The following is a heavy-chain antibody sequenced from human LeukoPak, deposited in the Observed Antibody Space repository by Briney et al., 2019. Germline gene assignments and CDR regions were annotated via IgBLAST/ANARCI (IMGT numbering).Heavy chain of an antibody. Sequence: GGSLRLSCAASRFAVNTKFMHWVRQAPGKGLEWISVIYSGGLTYYADSVEGRFTISRDNSKNTLYLYMNSLRAEDTAVYYCARDEVTSGGGLESWGQGALVIVSS. J-gene: IGHJ4*02. CDR3: ARDEVTSGGGLES. V-gene: IGHV3-53*01. CDR1: RFAVNTKF. D-gene: IGHD3-16*01. CDR2: IYSGGLT.